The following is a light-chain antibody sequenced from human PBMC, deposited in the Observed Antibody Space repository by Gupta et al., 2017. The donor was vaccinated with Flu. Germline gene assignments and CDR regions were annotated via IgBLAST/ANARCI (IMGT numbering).Light chain of an antibody. Sequence: QSVLTQPPSVSGAPGQRVTISCTGSSPNIGAGYDVYWYQQLPGTAPKLLIYGNNKRPSGVPDRFSGSKSGTSASLAITGLQAEGEADYYCQSYDSSLRGVFGTGTKVTVL. CDR1: SPNIGAGYD. V-gene: IGLV1-40*01. J-gene: IGLJ1*01. CDR3: QSYDSSLRGV. CDR2: GNN.